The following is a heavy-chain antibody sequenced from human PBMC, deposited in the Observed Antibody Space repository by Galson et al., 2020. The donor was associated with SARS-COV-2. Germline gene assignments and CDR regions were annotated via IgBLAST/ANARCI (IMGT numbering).Heavy chain of an antibody. Sequence: GGSLRLSCAASGFNFNNYGMHWVRQAPGKGLEWVAVISYDGSNKYYADSVKGRFTISRDNSKNTLYLQMNSLRAEDTAVYYCAREAPGWENWNPFDYWGQGTLVTVSS. V-gene: IGHV3-30*03. CDR1: GFNFNNYG. J-gene: IGHJ4*02. D-gene: IGHD1-1*01. CDR3: AREAPGWENWNPFDY. CDR2: ISYDGSNK.